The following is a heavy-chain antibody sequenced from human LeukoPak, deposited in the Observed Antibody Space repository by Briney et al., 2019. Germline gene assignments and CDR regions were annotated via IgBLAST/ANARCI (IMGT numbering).Heavy chain of an antibody. CDR1: GGTFSSYA. CDR2: IIPIFGTA. D-gene: IGHD5-12*01. J-gene: IGHJ4*02. CDR3: ARGATRFWVFDY. V-gene: IGHV1-69*05. Sequence: SVKVSCKASGGTFSSYAISWVRQAPGQGLEWMGGIIPIFGTANYAQKFQGRVTITTDESTSTAYMEPSSLRSEDTAVYYCARGATRFWVFDYWGQGTLVTVSS.